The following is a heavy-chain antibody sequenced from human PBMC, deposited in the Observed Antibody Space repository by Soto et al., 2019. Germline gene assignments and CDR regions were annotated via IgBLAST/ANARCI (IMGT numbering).Heavy chain of an antibody. J-gene: IGHJ4*02. CDR3: AKVPLKYTGSYLDY. CDR1: GFTFSSYA. CDR2: ISDDGSSK. D-gene: IGHD1-26*01. Sequence: PGGSLRLCCAASGFTFSSYAMHGVRQAPGKGLEWVSVISDDGSSKYYADSVRGRFTISRDNSKNTLYLQMNSLRAEDTAIYYCAKVPLKYTGSYLDYWGQGTLVTVSS. V-gene: IGHV3-30-3*01.